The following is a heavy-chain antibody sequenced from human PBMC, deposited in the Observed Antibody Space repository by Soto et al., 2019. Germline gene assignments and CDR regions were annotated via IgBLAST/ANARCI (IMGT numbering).Heavy chain of an antibody. CDR1: GFTFSSYG. Sequence: EVQLLESGGGLVQPGGSLRLSCAASGFTFSSYGMSWVRQAPGKGLEWVSAISGSGGSTYYADSVKGRFTFSRDNSKNQLYLQMNSLRAEDTAVYYCAKGSGSSWYSSWGQGTLVTVSS. CDR3: AKGSGSSWYSS. J-gene: IGHJ4*02. V-gene: IGHV3-23*01. D-gene: IGHD6-13*01. CDR2: ISGSGGST.